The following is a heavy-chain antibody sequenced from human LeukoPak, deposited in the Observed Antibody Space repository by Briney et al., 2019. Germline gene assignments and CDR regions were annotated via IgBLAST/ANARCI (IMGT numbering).Heavy chain of an antibody. CDR3: AKNRGGHNYADAFEI. CDR2: IRYDGGDK. V-gene: IGHV3-30*02. J-gene: IGHJ3*02. D-gene: IGHD5-24*01. Sequence: PGGFLRLSCAASGFTFNNYDMHWVRQTPGKGLEWVAFIRYDGGDKYYVDSVKGRFTISRDNSRNTLYLQMNSLTAEDTAVYYCAKNRGGHNYADAFEIWGQGTMV. CDR1: GFTFNNYD.